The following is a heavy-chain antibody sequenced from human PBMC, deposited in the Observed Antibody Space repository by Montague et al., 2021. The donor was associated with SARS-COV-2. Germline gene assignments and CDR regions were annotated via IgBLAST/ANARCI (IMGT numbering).Heavy chain of an antibody. D-gene: IGHD2-21*01. Sequence: SETLSLTCSVSGGSISNYYWGWVRQPPGKGLEWIGYIYYSGSVTTSYNPSLKSRVSISVDTSENQFSLKLTSVTAADTAVYYCARRGGGEVFARFMYWYFDVWGRGTLVTVSS. J-gene: IGHJ2*01. CDR3: ARRGGGEVFARFMYWYFDV. CDR1: GGSISNYY. V-gene: IGHV4-59*13. CDR2: IYYSGSVTT.